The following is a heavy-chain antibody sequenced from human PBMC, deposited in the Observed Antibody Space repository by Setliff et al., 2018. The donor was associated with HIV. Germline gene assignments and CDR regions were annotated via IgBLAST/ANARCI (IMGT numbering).Heavy chain of an antibody. Sequence: PGESPKIPCKASGYRFSSYWIGWVRQMPGKGLGWMGIIYPGDSNTKYSPSFQGQVTLSVDKSISTAYLQWSSLKASDTAMYYCATHISITSGSAFDYWGQGTLVTVSS. CDR1: GYRFSSYW. V-gene: IGHV5-51*01. CDR2: IYPGDSNT. D-gene: IGHD2-2*01. J-gene: IGHJ4*02. CDR3: ATHISITSGSAFDY.